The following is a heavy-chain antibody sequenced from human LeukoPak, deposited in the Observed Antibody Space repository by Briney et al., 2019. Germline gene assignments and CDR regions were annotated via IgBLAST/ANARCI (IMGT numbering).Heavy chain of an antibody. Sequence: ASVKVSCKASLYTFTSYGISWVRQAPGQGLEWRGWISAYNGNTNYAQKLQGRVTMTTDTSTSTAYMELRSLRSDDTAVYYCARGHDILTGYYTAGDFDYWGQGTLVTVSS. D-gene: IGHD3-9*01. CDR3: ARGHDILTGYYTAGDFDY. J-gene: IGHJ4*02. CDR1: LYTFTSYG. CDR2: ISAYNGNT. V-gene: IGHV1-18*01.